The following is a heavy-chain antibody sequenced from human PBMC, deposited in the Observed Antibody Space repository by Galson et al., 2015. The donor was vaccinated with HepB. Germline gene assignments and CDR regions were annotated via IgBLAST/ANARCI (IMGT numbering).Heavy chain of an antibody. D-gene: IGHD3-3*01. Sequence: SVKVSCKASGYSFATYAIHWVRQAPGQRLEWMGWINAGNGNTKFSQKFQDRVTITSDTSASTAYMELSSLRSEDTAVYYCARVRLRFLEWLPPDYWGQGTLVTVSS. CDR3: ARVRLRFLEWLPPDY. CDR2: INAGNGNT. CDR1: GYSFATYA. V-gene: IGHV1-3*01. J-gene: IGHJ4*02.